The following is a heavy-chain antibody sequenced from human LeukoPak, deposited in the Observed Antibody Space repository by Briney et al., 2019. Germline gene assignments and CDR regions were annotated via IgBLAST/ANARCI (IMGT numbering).Heavy chain of an antibody. Sequence: GASVKVSCKASVYTFTSYDINWVRQATGQGLEWMGWMNPNSGNTGYAQKFQGRVTMTRNTSISTAYMELSSLRSEDTAVYYCARGLTAARRYHFDYWGQGTLVTVSS. CDR1: VYTFTSYD. V-gene: IGHV1-8*01. D-gene: IGHD6-6*01. CDR2: MNPNSGNT. CDR3: ARGLTAARRYHFDY. J-gene: IGHJ4*02.